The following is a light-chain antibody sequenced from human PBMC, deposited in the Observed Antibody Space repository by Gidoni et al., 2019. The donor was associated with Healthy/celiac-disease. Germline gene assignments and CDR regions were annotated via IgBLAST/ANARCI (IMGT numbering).Light chain of an antibody. J-gene: IGKJ3*01. CDR2: EAS. Sequence: VLTPSPATLSLSPGERAILSCRASQSVSSYLAWYQQKPGQAPRLLRYEASNMSTGTPARFSGSGSGTDFTLTLGSLEPEDFAVYYCQQRSNWPPFTFGPGTKVDIK. V-gene: IGKV3-11*01. CDR3: QQRSNWPPFT. CDR1: QSVSSY.